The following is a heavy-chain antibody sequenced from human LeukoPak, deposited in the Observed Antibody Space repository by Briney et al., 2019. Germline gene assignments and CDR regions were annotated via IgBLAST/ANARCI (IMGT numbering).Heavy chain of an antibody. D-gene: IGHD1-14*01. J-gene: IGHJ4*02. Sequence: GGSLRLSCVFSGFTFRNHGMHWVRQAPGKGLEWVAVASSDEINQYYADSVRGRFLISRDNSKNTLNLQMNNLGPDDTAFYYCASFITTRLDNWGQGILVTVSS. CDR1: GFTFRNHG. CDR2: ASSDEINQ. V-gene: IGHV3-30*03. CDR3: ASFITTRLDN.